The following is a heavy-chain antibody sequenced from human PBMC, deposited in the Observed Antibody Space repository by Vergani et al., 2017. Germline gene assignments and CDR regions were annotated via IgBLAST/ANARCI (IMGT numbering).Heavy chain of an antibody. D-gene: IGHD2-15*01. V-gene: IGHV1-8*01. CDR1: GYTFTSYD. Sequence: QVQLVQSGAEVKKPGASVKVSCKASGYTFTSYDINWVRQATGQGLEWMGWMNPNSGNTGYAQKFQGRVTMTRNTSISTAYMELSSLRSEDTAVYYCAXASRRYCSGGSCLGYFDLWGRGTLVTVSS. CDR3: AXASRRYCSGGSCLGYFDL. J-gene: IGHJ2*01. CDR2: MNPNSGNT.